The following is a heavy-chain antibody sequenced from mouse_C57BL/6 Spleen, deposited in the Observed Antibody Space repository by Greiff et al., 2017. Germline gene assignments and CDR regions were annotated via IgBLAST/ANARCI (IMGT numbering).Heavy chain of an antibody. CDR3: AIRRDYDVFDY. D-gene: IGHD2-4*01. Sequence: QVQLQQPGAELVKPGASVKVSCKASGYTFTSYWMHWVKQRPGQGLEWIGRIHPSDSDTNYNQKFKGKATLTVDKSSSTAYMQLSRLTSEDSAVYYCAIRRDYDVFDYWGQGTTLTVSS. V-gene: IGHV1-74*01. J-gene: IGHJ2*01. CDR2: IHPSDSDT. CDR1: GYTFTSYW.